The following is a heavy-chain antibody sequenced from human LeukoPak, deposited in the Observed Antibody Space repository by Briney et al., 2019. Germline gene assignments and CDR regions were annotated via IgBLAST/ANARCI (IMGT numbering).Heavy chain of an antibody. Sequence: GASVKVSCKASGYTFTSYYMHWVRQAPGQGLEWMGIINPSGGSTSYAQKFQGRVTMTRDTSISTAYMELSRLRSDDTAVYYCARAYSSGLGAFDIWGQGTMVTVSS. CDR3: ARAYSSGLGAFDI. V-gene: IGHV1-46*01. J-gene: IGHJ3*02. CDR1: GYTFTSYY. CDR2: INPSGGST. D-gene: IGHD6-19*01.